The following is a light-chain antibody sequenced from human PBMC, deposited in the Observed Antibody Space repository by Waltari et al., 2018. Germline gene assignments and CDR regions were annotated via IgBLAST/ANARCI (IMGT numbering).Light chain of an antibody. J-gene: IGKJ2*01. CDR2: AAS. CDR3: QQYNNWPYT. CDR1: QSILTN. V-gene: IGKV3-15*01. Sequence: EIVMTQSPAILSVSPGDRATLSCRANQSILTNLAGYQQKPAQAPRLLMNAASNRATGLPDRFSGSGSGTYFTFTISSLHPEDFALYYCQQYNNWPYTFGQGTKLEIK.